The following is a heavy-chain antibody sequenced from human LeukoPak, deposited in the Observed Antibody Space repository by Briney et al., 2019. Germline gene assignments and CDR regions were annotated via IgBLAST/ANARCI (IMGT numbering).Heavy chain of an antibody. V-gene: IGHV3-23*01. D-gene: IGHD1/OR15-1a*01. J-gene: IGHJ5*02. Sequence: PGGSLRLSCAASGFTFSSYAMSWVCRAPGKGLEWVSSISGSGGNTYYAQSVKGRFSISRDNSKNTLNLQMDSLRADDTALYFCAKDPWNTAVANTNGWFDPWGQGTLVTVSS. CDR3: AKDPWNTAVANTNGWFDP. CDR2: ISGSGGNT. CDR1: GFTFSSYA.